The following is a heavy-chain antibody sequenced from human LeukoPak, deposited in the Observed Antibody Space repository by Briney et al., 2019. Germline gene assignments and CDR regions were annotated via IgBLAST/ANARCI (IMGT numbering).Heavy chain of an antibody. Sequence: GGSLRLSCAASGFTFSSYSMNWVRQAPGKGLEWVSSITSSSSYIYYADSVKGRFTISRDSTKNSLYLQMNSLRAEDTAVYYCARGSSGSYYTLFDYWGQGTLVTVSS. V-gene: IGHV3-21*01. CDR3: ARGSSGSYYTLFDY. CDR2: ITSSSSYI. D-gene: IGHD3-10*01. CDR1: GFTFSSYS. J-gene: IGHJ4*02.